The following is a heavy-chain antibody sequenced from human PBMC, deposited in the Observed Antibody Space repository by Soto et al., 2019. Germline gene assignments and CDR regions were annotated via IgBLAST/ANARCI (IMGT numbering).Heavy chain of an antibody. CDR1: VGCIRSYE. Sequence: SESLSLTCAVCVGCIRSYERGWIRQPPGKGLEWIGYIYYSGSTYYNPSLKSRVTISVDTSKNQFSLKLSSVTAADTAVYYCARHDAPNYDFWRGPTFYDAFDIWGQGTMVTVSS. J-gene: IGHJ3*02. D-gene: IGHD3-3*01. CDR3: ARHDAPNYDFWRGPTFYDAFDI. V-gene: IGHV4-59*04. CDR2: IYYSGST.